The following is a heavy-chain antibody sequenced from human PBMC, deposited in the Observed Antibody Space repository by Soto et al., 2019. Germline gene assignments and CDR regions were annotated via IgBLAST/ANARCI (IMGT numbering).Heavy chain of an antibody. CDR1: GFTFSSYA. CDR3: ASNVVVVADDAFDI. Sequence: PGGSLRLSCAASGFTFSSYAMHWVRQAPGKGLEYVSAISSNGGSTYYANSVKGRFTISRDNSKNTLYLQMGSLRAEDMAVYYCASNVVVVADDAFDIWGQGTMVTVSS. V-gene: IGHV3-64*01. D-gene: IGHD2-15*01. J-gene: IGHJ3*02. CDR2: ISSNGGST.